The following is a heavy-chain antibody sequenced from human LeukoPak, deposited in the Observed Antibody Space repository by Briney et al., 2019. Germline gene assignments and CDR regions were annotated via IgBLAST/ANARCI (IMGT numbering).Heavy chain of an antibody. J-gene: IGHJ6*03. Sequence: HSGGSLRLSCAASGFTVSSNYMSWVRQAPGKGLEWVSVIYSGGSTYYADSVKGRFTITRDNSKNTLYLQMNSLRAEDTAVYYCARTMAFLKDYMDVWGKGTTVTVSS. CDR1: GFTVSSNY. CDR3: ARTMAFLKDYMDV. CDR2: IYSGGST. V-gene: IGHV3-53*01. D-gene: IGHD4/OR15-4a*01.